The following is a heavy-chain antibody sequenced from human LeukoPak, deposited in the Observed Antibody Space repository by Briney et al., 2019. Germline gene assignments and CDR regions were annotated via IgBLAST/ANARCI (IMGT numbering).Heavy chain of an antibody. D-gene: IGHD6-19*01. CDR3: ARVGSSGWYVSDAFDI. J-gene: IGHJ3*02. Sequence: SETLSLTCTVSGGSISSFYWSWIRQPPGKGLEWIGYIYYSGSTNYNPSLMSRVTISLDTSMNQFSLRLRSVTAADTAVYYCARVGSSGWYVSDAFDIWGQGTMVTVSS. CDR1: GGSISSFY. CDR2: IYYSGST. V-gene: IGHV4-59*08.